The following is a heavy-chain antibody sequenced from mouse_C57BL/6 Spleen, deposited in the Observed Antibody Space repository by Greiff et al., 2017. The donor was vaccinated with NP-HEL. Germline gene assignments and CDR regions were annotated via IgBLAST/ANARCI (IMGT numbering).Heavy chain of an antibody. CDR1: GYTFTDYN. CDR3: ARSSYLAWFAY. D-gene: IGHD1-1*01. V-gene: IGHV1-18*01. CDR2: LNPNNGGN. J-gene: IGHJ3*01. Sequence: VQLQQSGPELVKPGASVKIPCKASGYTFTDYNMDWVKQSHGKSLEWIGDLNPNNGGNIYNQKFKGKATLTVDKSPSTAYLELRSLTSEDTAVYYCARSSYLAWFAYWGQGTLVTVSA.